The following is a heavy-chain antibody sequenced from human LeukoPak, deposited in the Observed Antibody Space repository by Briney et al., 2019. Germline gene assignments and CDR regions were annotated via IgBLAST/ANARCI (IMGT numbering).Heavy chain of an antibody. CDR3: ARDPDYGDYALDY. CDR1: GFTFSSYG. J-gene: IGHJ4*02. CDR2: ISYDGSNK. D-gene: IGHD4-17*01. V-gene: IGHV3-30*03. Sequence: GGSLRLSCAASGFTFSSYGMHWVRQAPGKGLEWVAVISYDGSNKYYADSVKGRFTISRDNSKNTLYLQMNSLRAEDTAVYYCARDPDYGDYALDYWGQGTLVTVSS.